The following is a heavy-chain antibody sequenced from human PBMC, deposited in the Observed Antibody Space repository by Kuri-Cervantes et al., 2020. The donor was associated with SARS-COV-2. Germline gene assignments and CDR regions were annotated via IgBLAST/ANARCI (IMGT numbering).Heavy chain of an antibody. Sequence: ASVKVSCKASGHTFTGYYMHWVRQAPGQGLEWMGWINPNSGGTNYAQKFQGWVTMTRDTSISTAYMELSRLRSDDTAVFYCVRDGYGDYVDYWGQGTLVTVSS. CDR3: VRDGYGDYVDY. CDR1: GHTFTGYY. J-gene: IGHJ4*02. CDR2: INPNSGGT. D-gene: IGHD2-21*01. V-gene: IGHV1-2*04.